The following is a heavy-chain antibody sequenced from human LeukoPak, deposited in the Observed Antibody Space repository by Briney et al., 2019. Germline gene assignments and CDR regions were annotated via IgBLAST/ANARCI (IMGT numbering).Heavy chain of an antibody. CDR2: IYYSGNT. D-gene: IGHD3-9*01. V-gene: IGHV4-59*01. CDR3: ARAAYIKYYDILTGYNQAFDI. J-gene: IGHJ3*02. CDR1: GGSISSYY. Sequence: SETLSLTCTVSGGSISSYYWSWIRQPPGKGLEWIGYIYYSGNTNCNPSLKSRVTISVDTSKNQFSLKLSSVTAADTAVYYCARAAYIKYYDILTGYNQAFDIWGQGTMVTVSS.